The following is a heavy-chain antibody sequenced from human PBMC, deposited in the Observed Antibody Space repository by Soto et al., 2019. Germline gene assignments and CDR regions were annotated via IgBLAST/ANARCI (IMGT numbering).Heavy chain of an antibody. J-gene: IGHJ4*02. Sequence: EVQLVESGGGLVQPGGSLKLSCAASGFTFSGSAMHWVRQASGKGLEWVGRIRSKANSYATAYAASVKGRFTVSRDDSNNTAYLQLSSLKTEDTAVYYGTPEGAGFDYWGQGTLVTFSS. V-gene: IGHV3-73*02. D-gene: IGHD1-26*01. CDR2: IRSKANSYAT. CDR3: TPEGAGFDY. CDR1: GFTFSGSA.